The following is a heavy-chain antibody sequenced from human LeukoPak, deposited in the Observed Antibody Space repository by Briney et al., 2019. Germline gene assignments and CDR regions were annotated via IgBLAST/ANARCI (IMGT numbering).Heavy chain of an antibody. Sequence: GGSLRLSCAASGFTFNSYWMSWVRQAPGKGLEWVANIDPDGSEKQYGDSVKGRFTTSRDNAKNSLYLQMNSLRAEDTAIYYCARIYYFGDNIWPYFDNWGQGTLVTVSS. J-gene: IGHJ4*02. V-gene: IGHV3-7*01. D-gene: IGHD3-10*01. CDR1: GFTFNSYW. CDR3: ARIYYFGDNIWPYFDN. CDR2: IDPDGSEK.